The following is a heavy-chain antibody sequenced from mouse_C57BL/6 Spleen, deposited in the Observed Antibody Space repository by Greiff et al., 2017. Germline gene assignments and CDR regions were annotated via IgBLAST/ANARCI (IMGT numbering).Heavy chain of an antibody. D-gene: IGHD4-1*01. CDR1: GYAFSSSW. CDR3: AGGGNWDYAMDY. J-gene: IGHJ4*01. CDR2: IYPGDGDT. V-gene: IGHV1-82*01. Sequence: VQLQQSGPELVKPGASVKISCKASGYAFSSSWMNWVKQRPGKGLEWIGRIYPGDGDTNYNGKFKGKATLTADKSSSTAYMQLSSLTSEDSAVYCCAGGGNWDYAMDYWGQGTSVTVSS.